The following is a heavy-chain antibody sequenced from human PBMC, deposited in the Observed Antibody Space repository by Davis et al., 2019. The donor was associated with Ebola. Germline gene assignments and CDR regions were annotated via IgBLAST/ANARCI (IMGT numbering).Heavy chain of an antibody. CDR2: ISAYNGNT. D-gene: IGHD7-27*01. Sequence: ASVKVSCKASGYTFTSYGISWVRQAPGQGLEWMGWISAYNGNTNYAQKLQGRVTMTTDTSTSTAYMELRSLRSDDTAVDYCASTTNWGTLFYYYYGMDVWGQGTTVTVSS. J-gene: IGHJ6*02. CDR1: GYTFTSYG. V-gene: IGHV1-18*01. CDR3: ASTTNWGTLFYYYYGMDV.